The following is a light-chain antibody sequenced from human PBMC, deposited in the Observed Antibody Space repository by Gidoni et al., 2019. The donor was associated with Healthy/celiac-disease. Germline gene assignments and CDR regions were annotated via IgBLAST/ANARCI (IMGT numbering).Light chain of an antibody. CDR2: AAS. CDR1: QSISSY. CDR3: QQSYSTLALT. J-gene: IGKJ4*01. V-gene: IGKV1-39*01. Sequence: DIQMTQSPSSLSAAVGDRVTITCRASQSISSYLNWYQQKPGKAPKLLIYAASSLQSGVPSRFSGSGSGTDFTITISSRQPEDFATYYCQQSYSTLALTFGGGTKVEIK.